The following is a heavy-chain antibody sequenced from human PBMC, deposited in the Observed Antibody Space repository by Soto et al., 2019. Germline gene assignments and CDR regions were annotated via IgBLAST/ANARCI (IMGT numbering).Heavy chain of an antibody. V-gene: IGHV1-24*01. CDR1: GDSTTEVS. CDR3: ATAPPWHYFDF. CDR2: YDLEKGRR. D-gene: IGHD5-12*01. J-gene: IGHJ4*02. Sequence: VQSGAEVKKPGALVEVSCKVSGDSTTEVSMLWVRQSPEKGLECMGGYDLEKGRRITAQNFKGRLTMTEDTSTDTAYMKLISLETDDTAVYFCATAPPWHYFDFWGQGTLVTVSS.